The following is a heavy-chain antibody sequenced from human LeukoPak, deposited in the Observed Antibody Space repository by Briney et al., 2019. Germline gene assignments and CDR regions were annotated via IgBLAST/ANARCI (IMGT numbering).Heavy chain of an antibody. CDR1: GFTFTSSA. CDR3: AATHRRGSGDYFDY. Sequence: GASVKVSCKASGFTFTSSAMQWVRQARGQRLEWIGWIVVGSGNTNYAQKFQERVTITRDMSTSTAYMELSSLRSEDTAVYYCAATHRRGSGDYFDYWGQGTLVTVSS. CDR2: IVVGSGNT. D-gene: IGHD3-10*01. V-gene: IGHV1-58*02. J-gene: IGHJ4*02.